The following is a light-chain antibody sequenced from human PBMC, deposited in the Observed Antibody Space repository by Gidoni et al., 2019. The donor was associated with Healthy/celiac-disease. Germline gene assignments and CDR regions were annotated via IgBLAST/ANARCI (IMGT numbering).Light chain of an antibody. J-gene: IGKJ2*01. CDR1: QSPLHSNGYNY. V-gene: IGKV2-28*01. Sequence: DIVMTQSPLSLPVTPGEPASISCTSSQSPLHSNGYNYLDWYLQKPGQSSQLLIYLGSHRASGVPDRFSGSGSGTDFTLKISRVEAEDVGVYYCMQALQTPYTFGQGTKLEIK. CDR3: MQALQTPYT. CDR2: LGS.